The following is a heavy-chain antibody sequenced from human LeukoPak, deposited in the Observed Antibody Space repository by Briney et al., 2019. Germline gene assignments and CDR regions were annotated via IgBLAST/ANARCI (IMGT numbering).Heavy chain of an antibody. CDR3: AREVLAENYGMDV. D-gene: IGHD2-8*02. Sequence: ASVKVSCKASGYTFTGYYMHWVRQAPAQGLEWMGWINPNSGGTNYAQKFQGRVTMTRDTSISTAYMELSRLRSDDTAVYYCAREVLAENYGMDVGGQGTTVTVSS. V-gene: IGHV1-2*02. CDR1: GYTFTGYY. J-gene: IGHJ6*02. CDR2: INPNSGGT.